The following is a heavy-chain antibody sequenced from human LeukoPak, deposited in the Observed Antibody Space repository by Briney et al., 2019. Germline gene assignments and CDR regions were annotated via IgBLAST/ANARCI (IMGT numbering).Heavy chain of an antibody. D-gene: IGHD6-13*01. CDR2: INAYNGNT. J-gene: IGHJ6*03. Sequence: ASVKVSCKASGYTFTSYIISWVGQAPGQGLEWMGWINAYNGNTDYAQRVQGRVTMTTDTSTSTAYMELRSLRSDDTAVYYCGRDRHIAAAVYYYYMDVWGKGTPVTVSS. V-gene: IGHV1-18*01. CDR3: GRDRHIAAAVYYYYMDV. CDR1: GYTFTSYI.